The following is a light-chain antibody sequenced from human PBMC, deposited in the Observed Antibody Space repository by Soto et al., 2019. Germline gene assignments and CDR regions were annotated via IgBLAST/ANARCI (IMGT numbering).Light chain of an antibody. CDR2: DVS. V-gene: IGLV2-14*03. CDR1: SSDVGGYNY. J-gene: IGLJ2*01. CDR3: SSYTSSNTHVL. Sequence: QSVLTQPASVSGSPGQSITISCTGTSSDVGGYNYVSWYQQHPGKAPKLMIHDVSNRPSGVSNRFSGTKSGNTASLTISGLRAEDEADYYCSSYTSSNTHVLFGGGTKLTVL.